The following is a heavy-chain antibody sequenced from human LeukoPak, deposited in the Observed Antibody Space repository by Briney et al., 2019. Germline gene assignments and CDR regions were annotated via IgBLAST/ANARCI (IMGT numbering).Heavy chain of an antibody. J-gene: IGHJ4*02. CDR1: GASISSSNYY. V-gene: IGHV4-39*07. Sequence: PSETLSLTCAVSGASISSSNYYWGWIRQPPSKGLEWIGSMYYSGSIFYNPSLKSRVTISINTSKTQFSLKVSSVTAADTAVYYCARTRVRGSYSPKGPFDYWGQGTLVTVSS. CDR3: ARTRVRGSYSPKGPFDY. CDR2: MYYSGSI. D-gene: IGHD1-26*01.